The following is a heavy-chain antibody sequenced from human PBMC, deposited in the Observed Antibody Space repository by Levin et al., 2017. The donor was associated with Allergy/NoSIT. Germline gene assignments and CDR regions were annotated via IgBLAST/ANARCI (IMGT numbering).Heavy chain of an antibody. CDR1: GITVSSHY. CDR3: TRSRDCSGGACYRGVFDY. V-gene: IGHV3-66*01. CDR2: IYSGGTT. D-gene: IGHD2-15*01. J-gene: IGHJ4*02. Sequence: ESLKISCAASGITVSSHYMSWVRQAPGRGLEWVSSIYSGGTTYYADSVKGRFTISRDSSKNTLSLQMNTLRAEDTAVYYCTRSRDCSGGACYRGVFDYWGQGILVTVSS.